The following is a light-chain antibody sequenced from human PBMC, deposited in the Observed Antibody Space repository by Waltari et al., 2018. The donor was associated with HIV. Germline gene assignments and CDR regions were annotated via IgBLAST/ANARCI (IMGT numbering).Light chain of an antibody. V-gene: IGLV2-14*01. CDR2: NAN. CDR3: SSYVTGGSLL. CDR1: DIAIGLSDY. Sequence: QSALTQPASVSGSPGQSVTLSCIGSDIAIGLSDYLPWYHHPPTSAPRLVVFNANSRPSGSPFRFAGSKSGNTASLTISGLQADDEGVYYCSSYVTGGSLLFGGGTQVTVL. J-gene: IGLJ3*02.